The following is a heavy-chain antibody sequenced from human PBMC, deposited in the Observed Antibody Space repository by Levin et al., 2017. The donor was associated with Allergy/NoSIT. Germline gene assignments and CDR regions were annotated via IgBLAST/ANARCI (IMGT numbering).Heavy chain of an antibody. J-gene: IGHJ4*02. CDR1: GGSISSYY. CDR2: IYYSGST. D-gene: IGHD1-26*01. V-gene: IGHV4-59*01. Sequence: PSETLSLTCTVSGGSISSYYWSWIRQPPGKGLEWIGYIYYSGSTNYNPSLKSRVTISVDTSKNQFSLKLSSVTAADTAVYYCARSRYSGSLRDSFYFDYWGQGTLVTVSS. CDR3: ARSRYSGSLRDSFYFDY.